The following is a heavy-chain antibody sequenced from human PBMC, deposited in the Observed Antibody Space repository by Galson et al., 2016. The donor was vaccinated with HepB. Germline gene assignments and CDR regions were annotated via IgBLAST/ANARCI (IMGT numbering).Heavy chain of an antibody. CDR1: GVSINDYY. CDR2: MYYSGNI. D-gene: IGHD3-16*01. V-gene: IGHV4-59*01. Sequence: SETLSLTCAVSGVSINDYYWSWIRQPPGKGLEWIAYMYYSGNINYNPSLQSRVTVLSDRSKNEHSLRMASMTAADTAVYYCARGGPPHNWFDPWGQGTPVTVSS. J-gene: IGHJ5*02. CDR3: ARGGPPHNWFDP.